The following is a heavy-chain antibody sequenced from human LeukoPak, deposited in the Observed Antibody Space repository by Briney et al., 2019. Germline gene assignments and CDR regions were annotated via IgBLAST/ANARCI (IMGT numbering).Heavy chain of an antibody. CDR3: ARSPGRNTHAFDI. CDR1: GGSFSGYY. D-gene: IGHD1-26*01. CDR2: INHSGST. Sequence: SETLSLTCAVYGGSFSGYYWSWIRQPPGKGLEWIGEINHSGSTNYNPSLKSRVTISVDTSKNQFSLKLSSVTAADTAVYYCARSPGRNTHAFDIWGQGTMVTVSS. J-gene: IGHJ3*02. V-gene: IGHV4-34*01.